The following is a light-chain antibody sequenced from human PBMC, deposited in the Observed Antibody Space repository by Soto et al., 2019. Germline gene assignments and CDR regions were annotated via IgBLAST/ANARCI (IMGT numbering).Light chain of an antibody. CDR2: DAS. CDR1: QSVASY. CDR3: QQRSNWPT. J-gene: IGKJ5*01. Sequence: EIVLTQSPATLSLSPGERATLSCRASQSVASYLAWYQQRPGQAPRLLFSDASNRATGIPARFSGSGSGTDFTLTISRLEPDDFAVYYCQQRSNWPTFGQGTRLEMK. V-gene: IGKV3-11*01.